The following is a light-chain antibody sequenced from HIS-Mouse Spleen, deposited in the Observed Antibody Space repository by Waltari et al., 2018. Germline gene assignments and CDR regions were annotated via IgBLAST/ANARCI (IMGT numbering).Light chain of an antibody. J-gene: IGLJ1*01. CDR1: SEHSTYT. Sequence: LPVLTQPPSASALLGASIKLTCTLSSEHSTYTIEWYQQRPGRAPQYRMKVKSDGGTSKGDGIPRRFICSSSGADRYLTYSILQSADEAEYHCGESHRIDRQVGYVFGTGTKVTVL. CDR2: VKSDGGT. V-gene: IGLV4-3*01. CDR3: GESHRIDRQVGYV.